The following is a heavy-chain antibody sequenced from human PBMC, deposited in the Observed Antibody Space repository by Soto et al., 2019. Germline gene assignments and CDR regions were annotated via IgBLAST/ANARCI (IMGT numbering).Heavy chain of an antibody. Sequence: PGGSLRLSCAASGFTFSSYGMHWVRQAPGKGLEWVAVIWYDGSNKYYADSVKGRFTISRDNSKNTLYLQMNSLRAEDTAVYYCARVPYCGGDCYPNYYYYYGMDVWGQGTTVTVSS. J-gene: IGHJ6*02. D-gene: IGHD2-21*02. CDR2: IWYDGSNK. CDR3: ARVPYCGGDCYPNYYYYYGMDV. CDR1: GFTFSSYG. V-gene: IGHV3-33*01.